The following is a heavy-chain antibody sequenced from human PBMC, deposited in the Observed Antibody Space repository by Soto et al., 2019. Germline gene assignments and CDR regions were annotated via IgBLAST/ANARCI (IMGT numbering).Heavy chain of an antibody. CDR3: ARTRGYSDYDLDY. V-gene: IGHV3-23*01. J-gene: IGHJ4*02. Sequence: GGSLRLSCAASGFTFISYAMTWGRQAPGKGLEWVSAISYSGVSTYYADSVKGRFTISRDSSENTLSLQMNSLRVDDTAVYYCARTRGYSDYDLDYWGQGTLVTVSS. CDR1: GFTFISYA. CDR2: ISYSGVST. D-gene: IGHD5-12*01.